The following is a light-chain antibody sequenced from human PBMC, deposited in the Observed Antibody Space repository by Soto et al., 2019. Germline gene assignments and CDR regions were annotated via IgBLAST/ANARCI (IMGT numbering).Light chain of an antibody. Sequence: QSALTQPASVSGSPGQSITISCTGTSSDVGGYNYVSWYQQHPCKAPKLMIYDVNHRPSGVSNRFSGSKSGNTASLTISGRQAEDEAEYYCSSYTSSSASVFCTGTKLTVL. J-gene: IGLJ1*01. V-gene: IGLV2-14*03. CDR3: SSYTSSSASV. CDR2: DVN. CDR1: SSDVGGYNY.